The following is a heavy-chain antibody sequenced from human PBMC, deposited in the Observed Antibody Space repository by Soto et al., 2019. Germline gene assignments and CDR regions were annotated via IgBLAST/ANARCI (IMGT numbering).Heavy chain of an antibody. CDR1: GLTFSSYW. CDR3: ARAPYSSGWWGFDY. Sequence: EVQLVESGGGLVQPGGSLRLSCAASGLTFSSYWMHWVRQAPGKGLVWVSRLSTDGSVTTYADSVKGRFTISRDNDKNALYLQVNRLITEVTAVYDCARAPYSSGWWGFDYWGQGTVVTVSS. J-gene: IGHJ4*02. V-gene: IGHV3-74*01. CDR2: LSTDGSVT. D-gene: IGHD6-19*01.